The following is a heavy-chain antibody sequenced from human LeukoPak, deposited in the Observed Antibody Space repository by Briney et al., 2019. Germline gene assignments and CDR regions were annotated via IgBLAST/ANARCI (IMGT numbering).Heavy chain of an antibody. CDR1: GGSISSSSYY. D-gene: IGHD2-21*02. CDR3: ASPYCGGDCAAYYYYGMDV. J-gene: IGHJ6*02. Sequence: SETLSLTCTVSGGSISSSSYYWGWIRQPPGKGLEWIGSIYYSGSTYYNPSLKSRVTISVDTSKNQFSLKLSSVTAADTAVYYCASPYCGGDCAAYYYYGMDVWGQGTTVTVSS. V-gene: IGHV4-39*01. CDR2: IYYSGST.